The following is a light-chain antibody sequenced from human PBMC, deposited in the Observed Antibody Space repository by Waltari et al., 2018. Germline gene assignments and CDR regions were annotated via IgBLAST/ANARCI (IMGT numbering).Light chain of an antibody. Sequence: QSALTQPPSASGSRGPSVPISCTGTSRDVRSYNYVSWYQQHPGKAPKLLIYEVTKRPSGVPDRFSGSKSGNTASLTVSGLQAEDEADYYCSSYAGSNNVIFGGGTRLTVL. CDR1: SRDVRSYNY. V-gene: IGLV2-8*01. CDR3: SSYAGSNNVI. J-gene: IGLJ2*01. CDR2: EVT.